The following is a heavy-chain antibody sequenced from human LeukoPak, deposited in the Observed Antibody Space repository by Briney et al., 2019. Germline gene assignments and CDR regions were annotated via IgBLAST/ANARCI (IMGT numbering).Heavy chain of an antibody. D-gene: IGHD6-6*01. V-gene: IGHV4-59*01. CDR1: GDSFTNYY. Sequence: SETLSLTCTISGDSFTNYYWNWIRQPPGKGLEWIGYIYHSGSTNYNPSLQSRVTISVDTSKNQFSLNLNSVTAADTAVYYCARGGAARLHFQNWGQGTLVTVSS. CDR2: IYHSGST. J-gene: IGHJ1*01. CDR3: ARGGAARLHFQN.